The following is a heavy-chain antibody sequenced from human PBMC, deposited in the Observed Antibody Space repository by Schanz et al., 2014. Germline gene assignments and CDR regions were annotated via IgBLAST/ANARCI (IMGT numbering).Heavy chain of an antibody. J-gene: IGHJ6*03. V-gene: IGHV3-23*01. CDR2: FDAHDGRA. Sequence: EVQLLESGGGLVQPGGSLRLSCEASGFSFGNYGMSWVRQAPGKGLEWVSGFDAHDGRAYYADSVKGRFTISGDSSKYTVYLQMNSLRADDTAVYYCAEGPYYYYYMDVWGNGTTVTVSS. CDR3: AEGPYYYYYMDV. CDR1: GFSFGNYG.